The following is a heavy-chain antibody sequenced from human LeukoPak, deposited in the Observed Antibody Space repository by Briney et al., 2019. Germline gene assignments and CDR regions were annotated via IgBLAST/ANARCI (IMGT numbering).Heavy chain of an antibody. Sequence: SSETLSLTCAVYGGSFSGYYWSWIRQPPGKGLEWIGEINHSGSTNYNPSLKSRVTISVDTSKNQFSLKLSSVTAADTAVYYCATSRDGYNYNFDYWGQGTLVTVSS. V-gene: IGHV4-34*01. CDR1: GGSFSGYY. J-gene: IGHJ4*02. CDR2: INHSGST. CDR3: ATSRDGYNYNFDY. D-gene: IGHD5-24*01.